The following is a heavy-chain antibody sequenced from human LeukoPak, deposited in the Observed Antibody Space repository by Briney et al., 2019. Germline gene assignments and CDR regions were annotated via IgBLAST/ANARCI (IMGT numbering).Heavy chain of an antibody. Sequence: SETLSLTCTVSGGSISSYYWSWIRQPPGKGLEWIGYIYYSGSTNYNPSLKSRVSMSIDTSKNQFSLKLSSVTAADTAVYYCARDWVAAAGNNYYYGMDVWGQGTTVTVSS. CDR1: GGSISSYY. D-gene: IGHD6-13*01. CDR2: IYYSGST. V-gene: IGHV4-59*01. CDR3: ARDWVAAAGNNYYYGMDV. J-gene: IGHJ6*02.